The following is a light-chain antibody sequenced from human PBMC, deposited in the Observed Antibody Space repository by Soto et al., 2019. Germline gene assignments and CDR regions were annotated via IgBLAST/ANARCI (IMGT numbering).Light chain of an antibody. V-gene: IGLV2-14*03. Sequence: QSALTQHASVSGSPVHSITISCSGTSSDIGSYNHVALYQQFPGKSPKLMIYAVSDRPPGVSDRFFGSKSGITASLTISGLQTEDEADYYCISYADRQSYLFGTGTKLTVL. J-gene: IGLJ1*01. CDR2: AVS. CDR3: ISYADRQSYL. CDR1: SSDIGSYNH.